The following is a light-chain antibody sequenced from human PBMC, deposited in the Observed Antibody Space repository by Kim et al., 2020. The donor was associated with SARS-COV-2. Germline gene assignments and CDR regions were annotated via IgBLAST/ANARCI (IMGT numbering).Light chain of an antibody. J-gene: IGLJ2*01. CDR3: AAWDDSLNAVV. Sequence: GQRVTISCSGRSSNIGSNTVNWYQQLPGTAPKLLIYSNNQRPSGVPDRFSGSKSGTSASLAISGLQSEDEADYYCAAWDDSLNAVVFGGGTQLTVL. CDR1: SSNIGSNT. V-gene: IGLV1-44*01. CDR2: SNN.